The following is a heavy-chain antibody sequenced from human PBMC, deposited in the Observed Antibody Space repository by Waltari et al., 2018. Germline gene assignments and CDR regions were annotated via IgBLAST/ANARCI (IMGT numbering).Heavy chain of an antibody. CDR2: ISYDGSNK. J-gene: IGHJ4*02. CDR3: AKDPTITGMGYFDY. D-gene: IGHD1-20*01. CDR1: GFTFSSYG. V-gene: IGHV3-30*18. Sequence: QVQLVESGGGVVQPGRSLRLSCAASGFTFSSYGLHWVRQAPGKGLEWVAVISYDGSNKYYADSVKGRFTISRDNSKNTLYLQMNSLRAEDTAVYYCAKDPTITGMGYFDYWGQGTLVTVSS.